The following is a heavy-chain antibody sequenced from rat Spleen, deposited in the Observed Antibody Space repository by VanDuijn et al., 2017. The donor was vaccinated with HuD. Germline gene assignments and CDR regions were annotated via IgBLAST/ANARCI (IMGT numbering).Heavy chain of an antibody. D-gene: IGHD1-3*01. Sequence: EVQLVESGGGLVQPGRSLKLSCAASGFTFSNYYMAWVRQAPKKGLEWVATISTSGSRTYYPDSVKGRFTISRDNAKSSLYLQMNSLKSEDTATYYCARHRLPYWYFDFWGPGTMVTVSS. CDR2: ISTSGSRT. CDR1: GFTFSNYY. CDR3: ARHRLPYWYFDF. J-gene: IGHJ1*01. V-gene: IGHV5-25*01.